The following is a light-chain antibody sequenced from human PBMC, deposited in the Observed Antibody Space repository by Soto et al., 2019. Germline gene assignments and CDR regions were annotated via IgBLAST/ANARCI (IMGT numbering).Light chain of an antibody. CDR1: ITDIGAYNY. J-gene: IGLJ1*01. CDR3: SSYTSSITPYV. CDR2: GVS. Sequence: QSVLTQPASVSGSPGQSITISCTGTITDIGAYNYVSWYQQHPGKAPKLLIYGVSSRPSGVSNRFSGSKSGNAAYLTISGLQADDEAEYYCSSYTSSITPYVFGTGTRSP. V-gene: IGLV2-14*01.